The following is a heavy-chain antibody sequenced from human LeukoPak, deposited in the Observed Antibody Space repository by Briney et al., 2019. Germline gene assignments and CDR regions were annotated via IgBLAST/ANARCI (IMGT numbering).Heavy chain of an antibody. CDR3: AREIVGATYDAFDI. Sequence: PSETLSLTCAVSGGSISSGGYSWSWIRQPPGKGLEWIGYIYHSGSTYYNPSLKSRVTISVDRSMNQFSLKLSSVTAADTAVYYCAREIVGATYDAFDIWGQGTMVTVSS. CDR2: IYHSGST. J-gene: IGHJ3*02. D-gene: IGHD1-26*01. CDR1: GGSISSGGYS. V-gene: IGHV4-30-2*01.